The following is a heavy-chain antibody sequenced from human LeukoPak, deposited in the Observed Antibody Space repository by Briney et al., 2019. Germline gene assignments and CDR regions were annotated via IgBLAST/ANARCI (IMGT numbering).Heavy chain of an antibody. J-gene: IGHJ4*02. Sequence: ASVKVSCKASGYTFTGYYMHWVRQAPGQGLGWMGWINPNSGGTNYAQKFQGRVTMTRDTSISTAYMELSRLRSDDTAVYYCARVRQYSSGWPVDYWGQGTLVTVSS. CDR3: ARVRQYSSGWPVDY. V-gene: IGHV1-2*02. D-gene: IGHD6-19*01. CDR2: INPNSGGT. CDR1: GYTFTGYY.